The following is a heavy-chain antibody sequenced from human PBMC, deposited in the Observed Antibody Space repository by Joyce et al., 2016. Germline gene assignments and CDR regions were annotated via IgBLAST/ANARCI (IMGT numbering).Heavy chain of an antibody. V-gene: IGHV1-69-2*01. J-gene: IGHJ6*03. D-gene: IGHD3-10*01. CDR3: ATVDYYYGTGTPRDYYYYMDV. Sequence: EVQLVQSGAEVNKPGATVKIFCKLSGYTFTDYYMHWVHQAPGKGLEWMRLVEPEDGETLYAEKCQGRGTITAGTSTDTAYMGLGSLRSEDTAVYYCATVDYYYGTGTPRDYYYYMDVWGKGTTVTVSS. CDR1: GYTFTDYY. CDR2: VEPEDGET.